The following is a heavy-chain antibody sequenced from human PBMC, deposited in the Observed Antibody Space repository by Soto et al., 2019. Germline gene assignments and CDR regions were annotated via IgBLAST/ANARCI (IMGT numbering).Heavy chain of an antibody. D-gene: IGHD6-6*01. CDR1: GFTFTSSA. Sequence: SVKVSCKASGFTFTSSAVQWVRQARGQRLEWIGWIVVGSGNTNYAQKFQERVTITRDMSTSTAYMELSSLRSEDTAVYYCAAAEYSSSSGGTRIYYYYYGMDVWG. V-gene: IGHV1-58*01. CDR3: AAAEYSSSSGGTRIYYYYYGMDV. J-gene: IGHJ6*02. CDR2: IVVGSGNT.